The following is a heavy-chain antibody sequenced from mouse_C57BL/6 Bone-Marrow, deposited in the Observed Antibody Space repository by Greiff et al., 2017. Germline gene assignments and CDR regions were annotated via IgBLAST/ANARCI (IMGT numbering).Heavy chain of an antibody. V-gene: IGHV5-17*01. CDR2: ISSGSSNI. D-gene: IGHD6-5*01. CDR3: AGMAYGYAMDY. CDR1: GFTFSDYG. Sequence: EVQLVESGGGLVKPGGSLKLSCAASGFTFSDYGMHWVRQAPEKGLEWVAYISSGSSNIYYADTVKGRFTISRDNAKNTLFLQMTSLRSEDRAMYDCAGMAYGYAMDYWGQGTSVTVSS. J-gene: IGHJ4*01.